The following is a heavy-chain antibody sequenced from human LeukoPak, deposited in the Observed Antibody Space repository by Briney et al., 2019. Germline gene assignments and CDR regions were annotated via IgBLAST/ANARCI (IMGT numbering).Heavy chain of an antibody. V-gene: IGHV5-51*01. Sequence: GAPPQTLSSGPGNHLLNHWIAWAPPIPGKGPARIGIILPCYSHTRYSPSFQGQVTISADMSIDTAYLQWSSLRASDTAMYYCARIAGTWYGGSWGQGTLVFVSS. CDR1: GNHLLNHW. D-gene: IGHD6-13*01. J-gene: IGHJ4*02. CDR2: ILPCYSHT. CDR3: ARIAGTWYGGS.